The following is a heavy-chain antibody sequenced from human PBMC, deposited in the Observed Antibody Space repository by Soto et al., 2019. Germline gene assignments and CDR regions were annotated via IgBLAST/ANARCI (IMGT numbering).Heavy chain of an antibody. D-gene: IGHD2-2*01. CDR2: IYYSGST. CDR1: GGSVSSGSYY. Sequence: SETLSLTCTVSGGSVSSGSYYWSWIRQPPGKGLEWIGYIYYSGSTNYNPSLKSRVTISVDTSKNQFSLKLSSVTAADTAVYYCARVLVPAALYYYYGMDVWGQGTTVTVSS. J-gene: IGHJ6*02. CDR3: ARVLVPAALYYYYGMDV. V-gene: IGHV4-61*01.